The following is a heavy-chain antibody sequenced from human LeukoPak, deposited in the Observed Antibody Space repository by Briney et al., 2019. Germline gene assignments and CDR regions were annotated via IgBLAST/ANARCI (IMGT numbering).Heavy chain of an antibody. CDR3: ARMDSSGWYDY. Sequence: SKTLSLTCTVSGGSISTYYWSWIRQPPGKGLEWIGYIYYSGSTNYNPSLKSRVTISVDTSKNQFSLGLSSVTAADTAVYYCARMDSSGWYDYWGQGTLVTVSS. J-gene: IGHJ4*02. CDR2: IYYSGST. CDR1: GGSISTYY. V-gene: IGHV4-59*01. D-gene: IGHD6-19*01.